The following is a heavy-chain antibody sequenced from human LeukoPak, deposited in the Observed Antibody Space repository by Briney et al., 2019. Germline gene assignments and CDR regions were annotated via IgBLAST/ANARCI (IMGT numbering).Heavy chain of an antibody. D-gene: IGHD1-26*01. CDR2: ISRSSSYI. CDR3: ARDVGWELLRRGIGYYFDY. CDR1: GFTFSSYS. Sequence: GGSLRLSCAASGFTFSSYSMNWVRQAPGKGLEWVSSISRSSSYIYYADSVKGRFTISRDNAKNSLYLQMNSLRAEDTAVYYCARDVGWELLRRGIGYYFDYWGQGTLVTVSS. V-gene: IGHV3-21*01. J-gene: IGHJ4*02.